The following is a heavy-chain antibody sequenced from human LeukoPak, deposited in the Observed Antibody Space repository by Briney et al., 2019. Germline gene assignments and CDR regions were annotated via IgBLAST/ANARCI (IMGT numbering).Heavy chain of an antibody. J-gene: IGHJ4*02. CDR2: IYYSGST. D-gene: IGHD3-16*01. V-gene: IGHV4-59*01. CDR3: ARGAAYYDYVWGSLYYYFDY. Sequence: SETLSLTCTVSGGSISSYYWSWIRQPPGKGLEWIGYIYYSGSTNYNPSLKSRVTISVDTSKNQFSLKLSSVTAADTAVYYCARGAAYYDYVWGSLYYYFDYWAQGTLVTVSS. CDR1: GGSISSYY.